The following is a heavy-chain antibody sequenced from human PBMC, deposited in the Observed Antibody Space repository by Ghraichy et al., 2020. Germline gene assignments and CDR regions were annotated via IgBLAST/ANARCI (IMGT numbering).Heavy chain of an antibody. Sequence: GGSLRLSCAASGFTFSSYGMHWVRQAPGKGLEWVAVISYDGSNKYYADSVKGRFTISRDNSKNTLYLQMNSLRAEDTAVYYCAKDGGWGDILTGYQEPDVDYWGQGTLVTVSS. CDR3: AKDGGWGDILTGYQEPDVDY. J-gene: IGHJ4*02. V-gene: IGHV3-30*18. CDR2: ISYDGSNK. D-gene: IGHD3-9*01. CDR1: GFTFSSYG.